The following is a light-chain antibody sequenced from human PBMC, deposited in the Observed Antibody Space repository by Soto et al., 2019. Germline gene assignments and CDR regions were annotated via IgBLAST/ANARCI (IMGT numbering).Light chain of an antibody. CDR1: QSITSW. Sequence: DIQMTQSPSTLSASVGDRFTITCRASQSITSWLAWYQQKPGKAPKLLIYDASSLESGVPSRFSGSGSGAEFALTGSSLQPDDVATYYCQQYNSYPLTFGGGTKVEMK. J-gene: IGKJ4*01. CDR2: DAS. CDR3: QQYNSYPLT. V-gene: IGKV1-5*01.